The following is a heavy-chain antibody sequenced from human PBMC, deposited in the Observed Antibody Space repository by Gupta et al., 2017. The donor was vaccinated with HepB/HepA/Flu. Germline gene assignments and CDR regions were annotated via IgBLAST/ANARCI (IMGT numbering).Heavy chain of an antibody. CDR2: IRSKAYGGTT. Sequence: EVQLVESGGGLVKPGRSLRLSCTASGFTFGDYAMSWFRQAPGKGLEWVGFIRSKAYGGTTEYAASVKGRFTISRDDSKSIAYLQMNSLKTEDTAVYYCTRAPRLHDYGGVSYFDYWGQGTLVTVSS. D-gene: IGHD4-23*01. CDR3: TRAPRLHDYGGVSYFDY. CDR1: GFTFGDYA. V-gene: IGHV3-49*05. J-gene: IGHJ4*02.